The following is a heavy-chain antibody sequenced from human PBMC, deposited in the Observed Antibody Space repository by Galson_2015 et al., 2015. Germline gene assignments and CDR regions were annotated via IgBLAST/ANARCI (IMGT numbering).Heavy chain of an antibody. V-gene: IGHV3-48*03. Sequence: SLRLSCAASGFTFSSYEMNWVRQAPGKGLEWVSYISSSGSTIYYADSVKGRFTISRDNAKNSLYLQMNSLRAEDTAVYYCARYSAGNYYYYYYMDVRGKGTTVTVSS. CDR2: ISSSGSTI. D-gene: IGHD1-1*01. CDR1: GFTFSSYE. J-gene: IGHJ6*03. CDR3: ARYSAGNYYYYYYMDV.